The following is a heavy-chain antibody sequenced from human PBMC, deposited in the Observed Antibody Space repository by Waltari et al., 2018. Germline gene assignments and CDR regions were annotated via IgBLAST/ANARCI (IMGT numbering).Heavy chain of an antibody. D-gene: IGHD3-9*01. V-gene: IGHV4-59*01. CDR2: IYYSGST. Sequence: QVQLQESGPGLVKPSETLSLTCTVSGGSISSYYWSWIRPPPGKGLEWIGYIYYSGSTNYNPSLKSRVTISVDTSKNQFSLKLSSVTAADTAVYYCARVYYDILTGYPGGVDYWGQGTLVTVSS. CDR1: GGSISSYY. CDR3: ARVYYDILTGYPGGVDY. J-gene: IGHJ4*02.